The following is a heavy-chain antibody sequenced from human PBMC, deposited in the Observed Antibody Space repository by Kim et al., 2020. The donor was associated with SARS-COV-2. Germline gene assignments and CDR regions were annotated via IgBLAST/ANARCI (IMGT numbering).Heavy chain of an antibody. J-gene: IGHJ4*02. CDR2: IYYSGST. CDR1: GGSISSYY. D-gene: IGHD6-13*01. CDR3: ARERQQLVYDY. Sequence: SETLSLTCTVSGGSISSYYWSWIRQPPGKGLEWIGYIYYSGSTNYNPSLKSRVTISVDTSKNQFSLKLSSVTAADTAVYYCARERQQLVYDYWGQGTLVTVSS. V-gene: IGHV4-59*01.